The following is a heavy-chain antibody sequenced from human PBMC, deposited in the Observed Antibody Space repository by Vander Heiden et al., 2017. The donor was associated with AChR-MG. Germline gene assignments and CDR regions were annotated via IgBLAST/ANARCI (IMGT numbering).Heavy chain of an antibody. J-gene: IGHJ3*01. V-gene: IGHV3-66*01. CDR2: IDSGGST. CDR3: VRDYYDSSGYP. D-gene: IGHD3-22*01. CDR1: GFIVRDTY. Sequence: EVQLVESGGGLVQPGGSLRLSCAASGFIVRDTYVTWVRQVPGKGLEWVSGIDSGGSTHYADSVKDRFTISRDNSKNTLYLEMNSLRAEDTAVYYCVRDYYDSSGYPWGQGTTVTVSS.